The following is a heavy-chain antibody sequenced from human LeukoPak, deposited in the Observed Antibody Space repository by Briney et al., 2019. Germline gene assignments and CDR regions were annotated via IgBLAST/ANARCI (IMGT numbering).Heavy chain of an antibody. J-gene: IGHJ4*02. D-gene: IGHD4-23*01. CDR1: GFTFSSYW. Sequence: GGSLRLSCAASGFTFSSYWMHWVRQAPGKGLVWVSRINGDGSSTTHADSVKGRFTISRDNAKNTLYPQMNSLRAEDTAVYYCASADGGNGNYWGQGTLVTVSS. CDR2: INGDGSST. CDR3: ASADGGNGNY. V-gene: IGHV3-74*01.